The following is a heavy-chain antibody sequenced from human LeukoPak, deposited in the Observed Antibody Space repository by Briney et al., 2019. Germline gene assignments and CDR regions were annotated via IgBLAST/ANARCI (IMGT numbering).Heavy chain of an antibody. CDR1: GYTFSVSF. Sequence: ASVRVSCTAPGYTFSVSFMHWVRQAPGQGLERMGWIKPNSAGTRDAQKFQGRFTMTRDTSINTAYMELSWLTADHTAVYYCVREGINKAFDSWDQGTLVIVPS. CDR3: VREGINKAFDS. J-gene: IGHJ4*02. V-gene: IGHV1-2*02. D-gene: IGHD6-13*01. CDR2: IKPNSAGT.